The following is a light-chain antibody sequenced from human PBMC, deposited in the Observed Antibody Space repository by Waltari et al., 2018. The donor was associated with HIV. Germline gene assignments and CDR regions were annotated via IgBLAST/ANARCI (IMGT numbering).Light chain of an antibody. CDR1: TSNIGRNT. CDR3: ASWDDSLNGPV. V-gene: IGLV1-44*01. Sequence: QSVLTQPPSASGTPEQRVSISCSGSTSNIGRNTVSWFQQLPGAAPTVLIFGNNQRPAGLPDRFSGSKSGTSASLAISGLQFEDEADYYCASWDDSLNGPVFGGGTKLTV. CDR2: GNN. J-gene: IGLJ2*01.